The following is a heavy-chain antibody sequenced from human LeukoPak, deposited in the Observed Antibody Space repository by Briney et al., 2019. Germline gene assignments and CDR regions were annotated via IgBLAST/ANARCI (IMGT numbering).Heavy chain of an antibody. J-gene: IGHJ5*02. CDR3: ARNMITFGGVIVYNWFDP. D-gene: IGHD3-16*02. CDR2: IYPRDGST. CDR1: GYSFTSNY. V-gene: IGHV1-2*04. Sequence: ASVKVSCRASGYSFTSNYIHWVRQAPGQGLEWMGMIYPRDGSTSYAQKFQGWVTMTRDTSISTAYMELSRLRSDDTAVYYCARNMITFGGVIVYNWFDPWGQGTLVTVSS.